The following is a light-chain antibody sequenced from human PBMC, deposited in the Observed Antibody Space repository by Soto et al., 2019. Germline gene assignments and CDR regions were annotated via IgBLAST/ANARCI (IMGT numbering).Light chain of an antibody. CDR3: LQDYIYTYT. Sequence: SVGDRVTITCLASQDIRNDLGWYQQKPGKAPKLLIYGTSNLQSGVPSRLSGSGSGTDLTLTISSLQPEDFEIYYCLQDYIYTYTFGQGTRLEIK. CDR1: QDIRND. V-gene: IGKV1-6*01. J-gene: IGKJ5*01. CDR2: GTS.